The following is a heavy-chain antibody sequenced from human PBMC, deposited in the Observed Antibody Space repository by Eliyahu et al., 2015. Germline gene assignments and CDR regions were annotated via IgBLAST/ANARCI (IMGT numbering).Heavy chain of an antibody. V-gene: IGHV3-33*01. J-gene: IGHJ4*02. D-gene: IGHD3-16*02. CDR3: ARDKGLILVRGMLSY. Sequence: QVQLVESGGGVVQPGRSLRLSCAASGFTFSSYGMHWVRQAPGKGLEWVAVIWYDGSNKYYADSVKGRFTISRDNSKNTLYLQMNSLRAEDTAVYYCARDKGLILVRGMLSYWGQGTLVTVSS. CDR2: IWYDGSNK. CDR1: GFTFSSYG.